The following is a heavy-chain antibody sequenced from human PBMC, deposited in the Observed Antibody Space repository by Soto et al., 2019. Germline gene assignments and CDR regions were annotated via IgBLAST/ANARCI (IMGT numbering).Heavy chain of an antibody. D-gene: IGHD3-10*01. J-gene: IGHJ6*02. Sequence: GGSLRLSCLASGFTFSDYAMTWVRHVPGRGLEWVASLDGAGGSTYYADSVRGRFTISRDNSQNTLFLQMKRLTVDDTAIYYCTAPRDEYGSGVSWFTYGMDIWGQGTTVTVS. CDR2: LDGAGGST. CDR3: TAPRDEYGSGVSWFTYGMDI. CDR1: GFTFSDYA. V-gene: IGHV3-23*01.